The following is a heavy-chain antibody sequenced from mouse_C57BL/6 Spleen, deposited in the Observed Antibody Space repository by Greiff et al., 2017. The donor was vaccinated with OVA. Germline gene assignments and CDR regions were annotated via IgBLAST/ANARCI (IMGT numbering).Heavy chain of an antibody. Sequence: QVQLQQSGAELVKPGASVKVSCKASGYTFTDYYMHWVKQRPGQGLEWIGRIHPTNSDTIYNQKFKGKATLTVDNSSSTAYMELSMLTSEDTAVYYCGRWGCRYSFDYWGQGTPVTVSA. V-gene: IGHV1-74*01. CDR1: GYTFTDYY. CDR2: IHPTNSDT. CDR3: GRWGCRYSFDY. D-gene: IGHD2-14*01. J-gene: IGHJ3*01.